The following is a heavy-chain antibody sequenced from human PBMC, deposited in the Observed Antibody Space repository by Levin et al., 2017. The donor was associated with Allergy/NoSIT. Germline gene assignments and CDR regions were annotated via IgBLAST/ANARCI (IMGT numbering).Heavy chain of an antibody. D-gene: IGHD2/OR15-2a*01. J-gene: IGHJ6*03. V-gene: IGHV4-59*01. CDR3: ARARLSAVSDYYYYYMDV. CDR1: GGSISSDY. CDR2: ISYRGST. Sequence: SETLSLTCSVSGGSISSDYWSWIRQPPGKGLEWIGDISYRGSTNYNASLKSRVTISGDTSENQFSLKLSSVTAADTAVYYCARARLSAVSDYYYYYMDVWGKGPRSPSP.